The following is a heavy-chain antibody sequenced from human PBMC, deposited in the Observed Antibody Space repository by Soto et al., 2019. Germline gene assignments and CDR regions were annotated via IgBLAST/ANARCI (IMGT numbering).Heavy chain of an antibody. J-gene: IGHJ5*02. V-gene: IGHV1-18*01. CDR3: ARSGEELELGPKWFDP. CDR2: ISAYNGNT. D-gene: IGHD1-7*01. Sequence: QVQLVQSGAEVKKPGASVKVSCKASGYTFTSYGISCVRQAPGQGLEWMGWISAYNGNTNYAQKLQGRVTMTTDTSTSTAYMELRSLRSDDTAVYYCARSGEELELGPKWFDPWGQGPWSPSPQ. CDR1: GYTFTSYG.